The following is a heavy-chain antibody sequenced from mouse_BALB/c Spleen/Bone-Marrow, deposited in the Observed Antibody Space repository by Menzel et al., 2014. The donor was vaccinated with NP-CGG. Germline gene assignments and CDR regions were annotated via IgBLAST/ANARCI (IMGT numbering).Heavy chain of an antibody. J-gene: IGHJ4*01. Sequence: VQLQQSGAGLVKPGASVKLSCKASGYTFTDYIIHWVKQRSGQGLEWIGWFYPGSNSIKYNEKFKDKATLTADKSSSTVYMELSRLTSEDSAVYFCARHEEGGYDYDVGSYAMDYWGQRTSVTVSS. CDR3: ARHEEGGYDYDVGSYAMDY. CDR2: FYPGSNSI. V-gene: IGHV1-62-2*01. D-gene: IGHD2-4*01. CDR1: GYTFTDYI.